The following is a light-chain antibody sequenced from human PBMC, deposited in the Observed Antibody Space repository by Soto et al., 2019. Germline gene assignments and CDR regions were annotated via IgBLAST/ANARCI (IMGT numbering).Light chain of an antibody. J-gene: IGKJ4*01. V-gene: IGKV1-39*01. CDR2: DSS. CDR1: QSISTY. CDR3: QQYDNWPLT. Sequence: DIQLTQSPSSLSASVGDRITITCRASQSISTYLNWYQQKPGEAPTLLVYDSSTLQSGVPSRFSGSGFGAEFTLTVSSLQPEDFAVYYCQQYDNWPLTFGGGTKVEIK.